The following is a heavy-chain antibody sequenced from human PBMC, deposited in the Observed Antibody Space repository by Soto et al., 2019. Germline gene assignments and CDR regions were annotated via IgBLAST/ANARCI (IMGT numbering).Heavy chain of an antibody. Sequence: SETLSLTWTVSGCSISSSSYYWVWIRQPPGKGLEWIGSIYYSGSTYYNPSLKSRVTISVDTSKNPFSLKLSSVTAADTAVYYCARLNGGRLIIVYRCGPIHTVFWCQGTLVT. CDR3: ARLNGGRLIIVYRCGPIHTVF. D-gene: IGHD3-10*01. V-gene: IGHV4-39*01. CDR1: GCSISSSSYY. J-gene: IGHJ4*02. CDR2: IYYSGST.